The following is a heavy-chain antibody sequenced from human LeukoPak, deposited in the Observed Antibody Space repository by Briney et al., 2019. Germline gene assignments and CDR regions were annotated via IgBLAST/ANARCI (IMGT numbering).Heavy chain of an antibody. CDR1: GFTFNSYA. CDR3: AKEQQLVTDYFDY. D-gene: IGHD6-13*01. J-gene: IGHJ4*02. CDR2: ILYDGSNK. V-gene: IGHV3-30*18. Sequence: GGSLRLSCAASGFTFNSYAMHWVRQAPGKGLEWVAVILYDGSNKYYADSVKGRFTISRDNSKNTLYLQMNSLRAEDTAVYYCAKEQQLVTDYFDYWGQGTLVTVSS.